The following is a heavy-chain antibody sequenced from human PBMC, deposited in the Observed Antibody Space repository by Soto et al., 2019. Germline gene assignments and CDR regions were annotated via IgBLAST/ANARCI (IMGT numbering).Heavy chain of an antibody. J-gene: IGHJ4*02. Sequence: QVQLVESGGGVVQPGRSLRLSCVASGFTFGSYGMHWVRQAPGKGLEWVAVISYDGTNKYYTDSVKGRFTISRDNFKNTLFLQMNSLTAEDTAVYYCAQVPRYTVTPPDDYWGQGTLVTVSS. CDR2: ISYDGTNK. CDR1: GFTFGSYG. CDR3: AQVPRYTVTPPDDY. V-gene: IGHV3-30*18. D-gene: IGHD4-17*01.